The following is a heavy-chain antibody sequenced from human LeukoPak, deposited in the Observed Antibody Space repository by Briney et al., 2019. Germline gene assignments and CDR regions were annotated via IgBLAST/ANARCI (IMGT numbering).Heavy chain of an antibody. V-gene: IGHV4-59*01. CDR2: IYYSGST. D-gene: IGHD2-2*01. Sequence: SETLSLTCTVSGGSISSYYWNWIRQPPGKALEWIGYIYYSGSTNYNPPLKSRVTTSVDTSKNQFSLKLSSVTAADTAVYYCARGCSSTSCDPYYYYAMDVWGQGTTVTVSS. CDR1: GGSISSYY. CDR3: ARGCSSTSCDPYYYYAMDV. J-gene: IGHJ6*02.